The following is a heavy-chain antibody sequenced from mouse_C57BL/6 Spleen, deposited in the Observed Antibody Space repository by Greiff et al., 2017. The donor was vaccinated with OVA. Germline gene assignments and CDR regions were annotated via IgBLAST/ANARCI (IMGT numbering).Heavy chain of an antibody. CDR3: ARRDYYGSSYWYFDV. V-gene: IGHV1-42*01. Sequence: EVQLQQSGPELVKPGASVKISCKASGYSFTGYYMNWVKQSPEKSLEWIGEINPSTGGTTSNQKFKAKATLTVDKSSSTAYMQLKSLTSEDSAVYYCARRDYYGSSYWYFDVWGTGTTVTVSS. J-gene: IGHJ1*03. CDR1: GYSFTGYY. D-gene: IGHD1-1*01. CDR2: INPSTGGT.